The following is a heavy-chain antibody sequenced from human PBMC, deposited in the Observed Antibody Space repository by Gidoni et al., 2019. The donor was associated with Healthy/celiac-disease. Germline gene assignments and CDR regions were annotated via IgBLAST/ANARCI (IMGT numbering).Heavy chain of an antibody. J-gene: IGHJ4*02. CDR2: ISYDGITK. CDR3: AKDRYSSGWSDFDY. D-gene: IGHD6-19*01. V-gene: IGHV3-30*18. CDR1: GFTCSSYG. Sequence: QVQLVESGGGVCQPGRSLRLSCAAPGFTCSSYGMHWVRQAPGQGLEWFAVISYDGITKYYADSVKGRFTISRDNSKNTLYLQMNSLRAEDTAVYYCAKDRYSSGWSDFDYWGQGTLVTVSS.